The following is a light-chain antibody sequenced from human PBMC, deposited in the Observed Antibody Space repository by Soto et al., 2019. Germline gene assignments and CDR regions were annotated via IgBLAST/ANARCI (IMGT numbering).Light chain of an antibody. J-gene: IGKJ2*01. CDR2: GAS. Sequence: EIVMTQSPATLSVSPGERATLSCRASQSIRSDLAWYQQKPGQAPRLIIHGASTRATGIPARFSGSGSGTEFTLTISSLQSGDFAVYYCQYYSNWYTFGQGTKLEIK. CDR3: QYYSNWYT. CDR1: QSIRSD. V-gene: IGKV3-15*01.